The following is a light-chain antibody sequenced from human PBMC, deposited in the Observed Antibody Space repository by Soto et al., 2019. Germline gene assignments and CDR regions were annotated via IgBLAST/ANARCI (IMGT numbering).Light chain of an antibody. CDR3: CSYAGSSTSYV. Sequence: QSVLTQPASVSGSPGQSITISCTGTSSDVGSYNLVSWYQQHPGKAPKLMIYEGSKRPSRVSNRFSGSKSGNTASLTISGLQAEDEADYYCCSYAGSSTSYVFGTGTKFTVL. CDR1: SSDVGSYNL. J-gene: IGLJ1*01. V-gene: IGLV2-23*01. CDR2: EGS.